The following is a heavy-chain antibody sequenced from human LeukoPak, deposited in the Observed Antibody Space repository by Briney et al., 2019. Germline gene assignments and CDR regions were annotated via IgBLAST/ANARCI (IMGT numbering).Heavy chain of an antibody. V-gene: IGHV1-18*01. CDR3: ARDRVLLWFGELQYYFDY. D-gene: IGHD3-10*01. CDR1: GYTFTSYG. Sequence: ASVKVSCKASGYTFTSYGISWVRQAPGQGLEWMGWISAYNGNTNYSQKLQGRVTMTTDTSTSTAYMELRSLRSDDTAMYYCARDRVLLWFGELQYYFDYWGQGTLVTVSS. J-gene: IGHJ4*02. CDR2: ISAYNGNT.